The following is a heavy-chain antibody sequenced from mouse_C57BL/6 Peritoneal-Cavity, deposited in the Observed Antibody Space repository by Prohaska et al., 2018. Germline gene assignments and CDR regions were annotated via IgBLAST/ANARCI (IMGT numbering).Heavy chain of an antibody. J-gene: IGHJ2*01. Sequence: KLSCKATGYTFTGYWQEWVTQRPGHGLEWIGEILPGTGSTNYNEKFNGKATFTAYTSSNTAVMQLSRQTSEDSDIDCCARGTTVCDFDYWGQGTTLTVSS. CDR2: ILPGTGST. CDR3: ARGTTVCDFDY. CDR1: GYTFTGYW. V-gene: IGHV1-9*01. D-gene: IGHD1-1*01.